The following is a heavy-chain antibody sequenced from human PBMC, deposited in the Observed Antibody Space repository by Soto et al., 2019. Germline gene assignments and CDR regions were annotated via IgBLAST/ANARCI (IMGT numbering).Heavy chain of an antibody. Sequence: ASVQVSCKASGYSFSSYDINWVQLATGQGLEWMGWMNPNSGNTGYAQKFQGRVTMTRNTFISTAYMELSSLRSEDTAVYYCARSAGATTSYGMDVWGQGTTVTVSS. V-gene: IGHV1-8*01. CDR2: MNPNSGNT. CDR3: ARSAGATTSYGMDV. CDR1: GYSFSSYD. J-gene: IGHJ6*02. D-gene: IGHD4-17*01.